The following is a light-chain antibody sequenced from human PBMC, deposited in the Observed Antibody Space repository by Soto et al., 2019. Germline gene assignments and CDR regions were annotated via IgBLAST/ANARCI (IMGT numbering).Light chain of an antibody. CDR2: AAS. CDR1: QSISNY. J-gene: IGKJ4*01. V-gene: IGKV1-39*01. Sequence: DIQMTQSPSSLSASVGDRVTITCRAGQSISNYLNWYQQRPGKAPKLLIFAASSLQSGVPSRFSGSGSGTDFTLTISSLQPEDFATYYCQQGFSTSVTFGGGTKVEIK. CDR3: QQGFSTSVT.